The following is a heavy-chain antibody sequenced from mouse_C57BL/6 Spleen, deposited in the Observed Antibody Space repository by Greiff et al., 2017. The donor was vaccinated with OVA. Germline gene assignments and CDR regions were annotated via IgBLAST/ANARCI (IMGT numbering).Heavy chain of an antibody. J-gene: IGHJ4*01. CDR1: GYTFTDYY. Sequence: VQLQQSGPELVKPGASVKISCKASGYTFTDYYMNWVKQSHGKSLEWIGDINPNNGGTSYNQKFKGKATLTVDKSSSTAYMELRSLTSEDSAVYYGAIYYDYDYAMDDWGQGTSVTVAS. CDR3: AIYYDYDYAMDD. CDR2: INPNNGGT. D-gene: IGHD2-4*01. V-gene: IGHV1-26*01.